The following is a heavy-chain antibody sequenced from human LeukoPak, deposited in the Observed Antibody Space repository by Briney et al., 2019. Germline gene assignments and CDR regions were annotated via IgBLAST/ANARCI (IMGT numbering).Heavy chain of an antibody. V-gene: IGHV3-30*18. CDR1: GFTFSSYG. CDR2: ISYDGSNK. J-gene: IGHJ5*02. Sequence: QPGRSLRLSCAASGFTFSSYGMHWVRQAPGKGLEWVAVISYDGSNKYYADSVKGRFTISRDNSKNTLYLQMNSLRAEDTAVYYCAKVHPMVRGVIITPWFDPWGQGTLVTVSS. CDR3: AKVHPMVRGVIITPWFDP. D-gene: IGHD3-10*01.